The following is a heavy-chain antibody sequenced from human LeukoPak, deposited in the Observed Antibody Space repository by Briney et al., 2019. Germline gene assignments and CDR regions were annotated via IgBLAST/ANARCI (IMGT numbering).Heavy chain of an antibody. CDR3: ARGSEDYDSSGYYGYYFDY. Sequence: ASVKVSCKASGYTFTGYYMHWVRQAPGQGLEWMGWINPNSGGTNYAQKFQGRVTMTRDTSISTAYMEPSRLRSDDTAVYYCARGSEDYDSSGYYGYYFDYWGQGTLVTVSS. CDR1: GYTFTGYY. V-gene: IGHV1-2*02. J-gene: IGHJ4*02. D-gene: IGHD3-22*01. CDR2: INPNSGGT.